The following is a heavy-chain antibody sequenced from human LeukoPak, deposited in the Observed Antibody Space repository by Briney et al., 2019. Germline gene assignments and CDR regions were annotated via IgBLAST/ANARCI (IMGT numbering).Heavy chain of an antibody. CDR3: AKGRYYFDY. Sequence: GGSLRLSCAASGFTCSSYAMSWVRQAPGKGLEWVSAISGGGGGTYCADSVKGRFTISRDNSKNTLYLQMNSLRAEDTAVYYCAKGRYYFDYWGQGALVTVSS. V-gene: IGHV3-23*01. J-gene: IGHJ4*02. D-gene: IGHD3-16*01. CDR1: GFTCSSYA. CDR2: ISGGGGGT.